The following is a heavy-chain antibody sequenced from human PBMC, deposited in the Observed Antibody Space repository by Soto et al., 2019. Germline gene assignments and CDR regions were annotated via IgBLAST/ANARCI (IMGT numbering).Heavy chain of an antibody. Sequence: PGESLKISCKGSGYSFTSYWIGWVRQMPGKGLEWMGIIYPGDSDTRYSPSFQGQVTISADKSISTAYLQWSSLKASDTAMYYCAGGGVRGVITRTRYYYGVDVWGQGTTVTVSS. CDR3: AGGGVRGVITRTRYYYGVDV. D-gene: IGHD3-10*01. CDR1: GYSFTSYW. CDR2: IYPGDSDT. J-gene: IGHJ6*02. V-gene: IGHV5-51*01.